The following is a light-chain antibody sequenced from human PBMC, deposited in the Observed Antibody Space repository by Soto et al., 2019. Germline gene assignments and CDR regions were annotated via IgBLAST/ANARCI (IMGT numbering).Light chain of an antibody. CDR2: GAS. CDR3: QQYGSSPLT. V-gene: IGKV4-1*01. J-gene: IGKJ4*01. CDR1: QSVLYSSNNKNY. Sequence: DIVMTQSPDSLAVSLGERATINCKSSQSVLYSSNNKNYLAWYQQKPGQPPRLLIYGASSRATGIPDRFGGSGSGTDFTLTISRLEPEDFAVDYCQQYGSSPLTFGGGTKVDIK.